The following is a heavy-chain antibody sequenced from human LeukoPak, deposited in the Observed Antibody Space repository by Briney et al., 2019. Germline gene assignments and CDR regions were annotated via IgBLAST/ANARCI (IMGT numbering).Heavy chain of an antibody. Sequence: ASVKVSCKASGYTFTSYAMHWVRQAPGQRLEWMGWINAGNGNTKYSQKFQGRVTITRDTSASTAYMELSSLRSEDTAVYYCGRDGWKCSSTSCYVNYFDYWGQGTLVTVSS. CDR1: GYTFTSYA. J-gene: IGHJ4*02. V-gene: IGHV1-3*01. CDR2: INAGNGNT. D-gene: IGHD2-2*01. CDR3: GRDGWKCSSTSCYVNYFDY.